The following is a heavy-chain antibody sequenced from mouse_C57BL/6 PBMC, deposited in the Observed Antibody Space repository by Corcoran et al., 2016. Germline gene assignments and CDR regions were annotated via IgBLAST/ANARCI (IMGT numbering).Heavy chain of an antibody. CDR1: GYTFTDYY. V-gene: IGHV1-26*01. J-gene: IGHJ2*01. D-gene: IGHD1-1*02. CDR3: ARGWVFYFDY. Sequence: EVQLQQSGPELVKPGASVKISCKASGYTFTDYYMNWVKQSHGKSLEWIGDINPKNGGTSYNQKFKGKATLTVDKSSSTAYMELRSLTSEDSAVYYCARGWVFYFDYWGQGTTLTVSS. CDR2: INPKNGGT.